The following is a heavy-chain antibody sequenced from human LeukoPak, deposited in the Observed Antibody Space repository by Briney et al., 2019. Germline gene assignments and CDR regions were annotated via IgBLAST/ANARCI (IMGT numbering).Heavy chain of an antibody. CDR2: ISYDGSNK. D-gene: IGHD3-22*01. Sequence: GGSLRLSCAASGFTFSSYAMHWVRQAPGKGLEWVAVISYDGSNKYYADSVKGRFTISRDNSKNTLYLQMNSLRAEDTAVYYCARDSRLGYYYDSSGYPDIWGQGTMATVSS. J-gene: IGHJ3*02. CDR3: ARDSRLGYYYDSSGYPDI. CDR1: GFTFSSYA. V-gene: IGHV3-30-3*01.